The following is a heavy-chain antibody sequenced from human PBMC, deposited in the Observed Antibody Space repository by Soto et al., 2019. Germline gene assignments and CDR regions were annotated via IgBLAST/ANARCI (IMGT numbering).Heavy chain of an antibody. CDR3: AREGLVLVPTTVNSDYYYYAMDV. Sequence: SVKVSCKTSGGTFSSYAISWVRQAPGQGLEWMGGIIPMFGTANYAQKFQGRVTITADESTSTAYMELSSLRSEDTAVYYCAREGLVLVPTTVNSDYYYYAMDVWGQGTTVTVS. D-gene: IGHD4-17*01. CDR1: GGTFSSYA. CDR2: IIPMFGTA. V-gene: IGHV1-69*13. J-gene: IGHJ6*02.